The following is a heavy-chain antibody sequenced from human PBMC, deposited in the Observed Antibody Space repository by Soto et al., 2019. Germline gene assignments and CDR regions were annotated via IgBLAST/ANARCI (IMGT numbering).Heavy chain of an antibody. CDR1: GFTFDDYA. CDR2: ISWNSGSI. CDR3: AKDIGVAVVSWYFDL. D-gene: IGHD6-19*01. Sequence: PGGSLRLSCAASGFTFDDYAMHWVRQAPGKGLEWVSGISWNSGSIGYADSVKGRFTISRDNAKNSLYLQMNSLRAEDTALYYCAKDIGVAVVSWYFDLWGRGTLVTVSS. V-gene: IGHV3-9*01. J-gene: IGHJ2*01.